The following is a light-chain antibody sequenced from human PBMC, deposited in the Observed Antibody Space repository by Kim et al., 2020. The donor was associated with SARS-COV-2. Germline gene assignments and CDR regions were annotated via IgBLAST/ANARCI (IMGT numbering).Light chain of an antibody. Sequence: QSALTQPASVSGSPGQSITISCTGTSSDFGGYNYVSWYQQHPGKAPKLMIYDVSKRPSGVSNRFSGSKSGNTASLTISGLQAEDEADYYCSSYTSSSTPYVFGTGTKVTV. CDR2: DVS. J-gene: IGLJ1*01. V-gene: IGLV2-14*01. CDR3: SSYTSSSTPYV. CDR1: SSDFGGYNY.